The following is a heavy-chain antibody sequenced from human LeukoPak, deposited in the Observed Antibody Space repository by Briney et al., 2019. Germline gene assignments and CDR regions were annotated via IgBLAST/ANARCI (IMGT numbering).Heavy chain of an antibody. CDR1: GVSFGGYF. CDR2: VTHSGST. D-gene: IGHD3-22*01. V-gene: IGHV4-34*01. Sequence: AETLSLTCSAYGVSFGGYFWSWIRQPPGEGLEWIGEVTHSGSTNYNPSLKSRVTISVDTSRTQFSLNLRSVTAADTAVYYCARGPPLAYYGTGGYYFFDYWGQGILVTVSP. CDR3: ARGPPLAYYGTGGYYFFDY. J-gene: IGHJ4*02.